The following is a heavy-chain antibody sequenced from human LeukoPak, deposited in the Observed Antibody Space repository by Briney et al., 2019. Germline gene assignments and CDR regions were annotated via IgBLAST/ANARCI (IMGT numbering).Heavy chain of an antibody. CDR3: ARDCRPQILPGLFDP. J-gene: IGHJ5*02. V-gene: IGHV1-2*02. D-gene: IGHD7-27*01. CDR2: INPNSGGT. Sequence: ASVKVSCKASGYTFTGYYMHWVRQAPGQGLEWMGWINPNSGGTNYAQKFQGRVTMTRDTSISTAYMELSRLRSDDTAVYYCARDCRPQILPGLFDPWGQGTLVTVSS. CDR1: GYTFTGYY.